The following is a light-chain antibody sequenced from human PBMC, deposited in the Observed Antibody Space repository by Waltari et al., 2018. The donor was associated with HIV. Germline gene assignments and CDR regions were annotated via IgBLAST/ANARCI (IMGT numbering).Light chain of an antibody. CDR1: SSDVGGYNY. CDR2: EVT. J-gene: IGLJ2*01. V-gene: IGLV2-8*01. Sequence: QSALTQPPSASGSPGQSVTISCTGNSSDVGGYNYVSWYQQHPGKAPKLMIYEVTKRPSGVPDRFSGSKSGNTASLTVSGLQADDEADYYCSSYAGSNNLLFGGGTKLTVL. CDR3: SSYAGSNNLL.